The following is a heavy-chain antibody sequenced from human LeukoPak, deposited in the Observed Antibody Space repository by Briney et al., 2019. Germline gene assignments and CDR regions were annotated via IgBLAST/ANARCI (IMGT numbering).Heavy chain of an antibody. Sequence: GRSLRLSCAASGFTFSSNGVHWVRQAPGKGLEWVALIWYDGSNKYYADSVKGRFSISRDDSKKTLYLQMNSLRAEDTAVYYCARAGVGTYGMDVWGQGTTVTVS. J-gene: IGHJ6*02. CDR2: IWYDGSNK. V-gene: IGHV3-33*01. CDR3: ARAGVGTYGMDV. D-gene: IGHD1-14*01. CDR1: GFTFSSNG.